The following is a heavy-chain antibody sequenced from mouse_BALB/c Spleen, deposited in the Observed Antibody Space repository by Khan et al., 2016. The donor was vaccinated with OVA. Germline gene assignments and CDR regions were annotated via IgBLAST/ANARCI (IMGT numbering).Heavy chain of an antibody. CDR3: AIRDYFDY. CDR1: GYTFTDYS. V-gene: IGHV1S137*01. J-gene: IGHJ2*01. CDR2: ISTDSVNT. Sequence: VQLQESGPGLVRPGVSVKISCKGSGYTFTDYSMHWVKQSHAKSLEWIGVISTDSVNTNYNQKFKGKATLTVDKSSSTAYMELARMTSEDSAIYYCAIRDYFDYWGQGTTLTVSS.